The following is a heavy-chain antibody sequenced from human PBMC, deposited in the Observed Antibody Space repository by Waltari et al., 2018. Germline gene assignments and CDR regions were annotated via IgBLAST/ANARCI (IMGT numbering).Heavy chain of an antibody. V-gene: IGHV3-7*01. CDR3: ARDHIAAAGSYYFDY. J-gene: IGHJ4*02. Sequence: RQAPGKGLEWVANIKQDGSEKYYVDSVKGRFTISRDNAKNSLYLQMNSLRAEDTAVYYCARDHIAAAGSYYFDYWGQGTLVTVSS. CDR2: IKQDGSEK. D-gene: IGHD6-13*01.